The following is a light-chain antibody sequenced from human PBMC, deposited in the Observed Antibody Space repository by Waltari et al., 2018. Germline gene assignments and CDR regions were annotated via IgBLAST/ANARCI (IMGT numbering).Light chain of an antibody. Sequence: NFMLPPPPSVPESPGKTVTISSTRSRATIASTYLQWYQQRPGSSPPTVIYEDNQRPSGVPDRFSGSIDSSSNSASLTIAGLKTEDEADYYCQSYDSSNQNVVFGGGTKLTVL. J-gene: IGLJ2*01. CDR2: EDN. CDR1: RATIASTY. V-gene: IGLV6-57*01. CDR3: QSYDSSNQNVV.